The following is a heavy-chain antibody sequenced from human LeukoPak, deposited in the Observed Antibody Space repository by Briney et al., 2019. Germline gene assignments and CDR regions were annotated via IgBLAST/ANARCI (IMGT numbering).Heavy chain of an antibody. Sequence: QSSETLSLTCTVSGGSISSGDYYWSWIRQPPGKGLEWIGYIYYSGSTYYNPSLKSRVTISVDTSKNQFSLKLGSVTAADTAVYYCARNSGSYPYYFDYWGQGTLVTVSS. CDR2: IYYSGST. D-gene: IGHD1-26*01. V-gene: IGHV4-30-4*08. CDR1: GGSISSGDYY. J-gene: IGHJ4*02. CDR3: ARNSGSYPYYFDY.